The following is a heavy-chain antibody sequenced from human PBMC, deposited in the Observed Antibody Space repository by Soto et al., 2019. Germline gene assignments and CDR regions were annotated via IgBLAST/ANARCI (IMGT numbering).Heavy chain of an antibody. V-gene: IGHV3-30*03. Sequence: GGSLRLSCAASGFTFSCCAMSWVRQAPGKGLEWLALISYDGSNKYYADSVKGRFTISRDNSKNTLYLQMNSLRAEDTAVYYCASRKSSPYFDYWGQGTLVTV. D-gene: IGHD3-10*01. J-gene: IGHJ4*02. CDR1: GFTFSCCA. CDR3: ASRKSSPYFDY. CDR2: ISYDGSNK.